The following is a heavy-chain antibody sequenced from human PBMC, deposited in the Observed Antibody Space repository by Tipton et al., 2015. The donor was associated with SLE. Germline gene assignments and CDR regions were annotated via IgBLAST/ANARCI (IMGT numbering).Heavy chain of an antibody. D-gene: IGHD1-26*01. CDR3: ARDPIVGATGY. Sequence: QLVQSGAEVKKPGASVKVSCKASGYTFTSYGISWVRQAPGQGLEWMGWINAGNSNTKYSQKFQGRVTITRDTSASTAYMELSSLRSEVTAVYYCARDPIVGATGYWGQGTLVTVSS. J-gene: IGHJ4*02. V-gene: IGHV1-3*01. CDR1: GYTFTSYG. CDR2: INAGNSNT.